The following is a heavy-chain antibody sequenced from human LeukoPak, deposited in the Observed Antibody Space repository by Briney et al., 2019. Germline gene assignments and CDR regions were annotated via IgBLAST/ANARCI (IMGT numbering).Heavy chain of an antibody. CDR1: GFTFSSYG. Sequence: GGSLRLSCAASGFTFSSYGMHWVRQAPGKGLEWVANIKQDGSEKYYVDSVKGRFTISRDNAKNSLYLQMNSLRAEDTAVYYCARDYGEPYFDYWGQGTLVTVSS. CDR2: IKQDGSEK. CDR3: ARDYGEPYFDY. J-gene: IGHJ4*02. V-gene: IGHV3-7*01. D-gene: IGHD4-17*01.